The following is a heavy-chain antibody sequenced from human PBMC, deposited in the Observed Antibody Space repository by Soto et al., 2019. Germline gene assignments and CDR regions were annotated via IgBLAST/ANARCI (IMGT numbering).Heavy chain of an antibody. CDR1: GGTFSNYT. CDR3: ARDVGLGPVTVSTHVDY. D-gene: IGHD4-17*01. CDR2: IIPILDIE. J-gene: IGHJ4*02. Sequence: QVQLVQSGAEVKKPGSSVKVSCKASGGTFSNYTITWVRQAPGQGLEWMGRIIPILDIENYAKKFQGGVTITADKSTSTAYMELSSLRSEDTAVYYCARDVGLGPVTVSTHVDYWGQGTLVIVSS. V-gene: IGHV1-69*08.